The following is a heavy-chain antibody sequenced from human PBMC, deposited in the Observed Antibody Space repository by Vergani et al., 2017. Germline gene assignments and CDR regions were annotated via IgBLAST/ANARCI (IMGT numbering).Heavy chain of an antibody. CDR2: IITFFGTT. D-gene: IGHD3-10*01. CDR3: ARVLQDDVAQGVSWNYYGMYV. Sequence: QVQLVQSGAEVKKPGSSVKVSCKASGGPFKNSAFSWVRQVPGQGLEWMGRIITFFGTTDYAQKFQGRFTIIADEFAKTVDMQLCNLRSEDTAVYFCARVLQDDVAQGVSWNYYGMYVWGQGTTVTVSS. V-gene: IGHV1-69*13. J-gene: IGHJ6*02. CDR1: GGPFKNSA.